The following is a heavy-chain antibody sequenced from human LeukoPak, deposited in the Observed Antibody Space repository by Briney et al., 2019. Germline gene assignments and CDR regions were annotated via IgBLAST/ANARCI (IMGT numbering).Heavy chain of an antibody. V-gene: IGHV4-30-2*01. CDR3: ARERVKRGWFDP. CDR2: IYHSGST. J-gene: IGHJ5*02. Sequence: PSETLSLTCAVSGGSISSGGYSWSWIRQPPGKGLEWIGYIYHSGSTYYNPSLKSRVTISVDRSKNQFSLKLSSVTAADTAVYYCARERVKRGWFDPWGQGTLVTVSS. CDR1: GGSISSGGYS.